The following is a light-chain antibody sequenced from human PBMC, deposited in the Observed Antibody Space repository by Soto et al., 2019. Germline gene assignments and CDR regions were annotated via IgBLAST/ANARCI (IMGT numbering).Light chain of an antibody. Sequence: MTQSPATLSVSPGERAILSCRTSQTINNYLNWYQQKPGKAPKLLIYAASSLQSGVPSRFSGSGSGTDFSLTISGLEPEDFATYYCQQNYNNPRTFGQGTKVDIK. J-gene: IGKJ2*01. CDR2: AAS. CDR1: QTINNY. CDR3: QQNYNNPRT. V-gene: IGKV1-39*01.